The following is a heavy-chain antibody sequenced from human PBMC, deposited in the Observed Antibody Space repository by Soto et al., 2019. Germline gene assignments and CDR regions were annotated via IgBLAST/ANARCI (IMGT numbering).Heavy chain of an antibody. CDR3: AREIQGPLGWFGP. CDR1: GGPINSNY. V-gene: IGHV4-4*07. J-gene: IGHJ5*02. CDR2: VHVSGDT. Sequence: PSETLSLTCIVSGGPINSNYWNWIRQPAGKGLEWIGRVHVSGDTNYNPSLSSRVTMSVDRSTNQFSLKLTSVNAADTAIYYCAREIQGPLGWFGPWGQGTLVNVSA. D-gene: IGHD5-18*01.